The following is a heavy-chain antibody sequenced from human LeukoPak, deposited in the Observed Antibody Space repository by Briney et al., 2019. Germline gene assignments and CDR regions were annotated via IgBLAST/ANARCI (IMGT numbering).Heavy chain of an antibody. V-gene: IGHV3-23*01. J-gene: IGHJ4*02. CDR3: AKELSSGWLSLMRPFDY. D-gene: IGHD6-19*01. CDR1: GFTFSSYA. Sequence: GGSLRLFCAASGFTFSSYAMSWVRQAPGKGLEWVSAISGSGGSTYYADSVKGRFTISRDNSKNTLYLQMNRLRAEDTAVYYCAKELSSGWLSLMRPFDYWGQGTLVTVSS. CDR2: ISGSGGST.